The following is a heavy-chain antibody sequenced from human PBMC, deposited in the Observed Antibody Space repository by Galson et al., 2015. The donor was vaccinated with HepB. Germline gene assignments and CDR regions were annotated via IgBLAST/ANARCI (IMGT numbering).Heavy chain of an antibody. V-gene: IGHV7-4-1*02. D-gene: IGHD3-9*01. CDR1: GYTFTSYA. Sequence: SVKVSCKASGYTFTSYAMNWVRQAPGQGLEWMGWINTNTGNPTYAQGFTGRFVFSLDTSVSTAYLQISSLKAKDTAVYYCARLAGEILTGYGMPPYNWFDPWGQGTLVTVSS. CDR3: ARLAGEILTGYGMPPYNWFDP. J-gene: IGHJ5*02. CDR2: INTNTGNP.